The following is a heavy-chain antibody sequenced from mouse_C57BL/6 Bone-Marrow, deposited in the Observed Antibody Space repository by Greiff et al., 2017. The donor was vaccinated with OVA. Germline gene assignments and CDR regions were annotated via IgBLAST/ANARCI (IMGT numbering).Heavy chain of an antibody. V-gene: IGHV5-6*01. D-gene: IGHD2-2*01. CDR3: ARGVTPYYFDY. CDR1: GFTFSSYG. J-gene: IGHJ2*01. CDR2: ISSGGSYT. Sequence: EVQGVESGGDLVKPGGSLKLSCAASGFTFSSYGMSWVRQTPDKRLEWVATISSGGSYTYYPDSVKGRFTISRDNAKNTLYRQMSSLKSEDTAMYYCARGVTPYYFDYWGQGTTLTVSS.